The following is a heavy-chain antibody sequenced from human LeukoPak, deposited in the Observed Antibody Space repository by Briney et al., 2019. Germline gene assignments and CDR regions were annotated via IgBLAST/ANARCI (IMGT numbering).Heavy chain of an antibody. J-gene: IGHJ2*01. CDR1: GFTFGDHY. CDR3: ARVGDHFHWYLDL. CDR2: LYSGSST. V-gene: IGHV3-66*01. Sequence: GGSLRLSCAASGFTFGDHYMSWIRQAPGKGLEWVSILYSGSSTYYADSVEGRFTIYRESSKNTLFVQMTDLRAEGTAVYYCARVGDHFHWYLDLWGRGTLVTVSS. D-gene: IGHD3-3*02.